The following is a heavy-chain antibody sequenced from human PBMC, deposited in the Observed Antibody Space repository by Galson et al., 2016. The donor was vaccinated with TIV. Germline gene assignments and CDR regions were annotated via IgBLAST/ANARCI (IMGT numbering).Heavy chain of an antibody. CDR2: ISDGGNT. Sequence: SLRLSCAASGLSVNINYMTRVRQAPGKGLEWVSLISDGGNTYYPDSVKGRFIISRDNSRNTLYLQMNSLRFEDTAVYYCTRDRMVDATYYYYYFGMDVWGQGTAVTVSS. CDR3: TRDRMVDATYYYYYFGMDV. CDR1: GLSVNINY. V-gene: IGHV3-66*02. J-gene: IGHJ6*02. D-gene: IGHD2-8*01.